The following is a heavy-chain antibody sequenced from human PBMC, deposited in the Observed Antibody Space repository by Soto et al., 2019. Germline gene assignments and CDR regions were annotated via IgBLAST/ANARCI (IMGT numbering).Heavy chain of an antibody. CDR3: VTVVGATTVIRGSPRAS. CDR1: GGSFSDYH. V-gene: IGHV4-34*01. J-gene: IGHJ5*02. Sequence: QVQLQQWGAGLLKPSETLSLTCAVYGGSFSDYHWSWLRQPPGKGLEWIGEINHSGSINYNPSLKIRVSIAGDTSRNQFSLNLSSVTAADTAVYYCVTVVGATTVIRGSPRASWGQGTLVTVSS. CDR2: INHSGSI. D-gene: IGHD1-1*01.